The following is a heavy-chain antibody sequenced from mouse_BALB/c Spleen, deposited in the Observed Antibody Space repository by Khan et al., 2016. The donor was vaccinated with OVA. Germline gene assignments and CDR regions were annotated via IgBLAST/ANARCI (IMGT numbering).Heavy chain of an antibody. V-gene: IGHV2-9*02. CDR3: ARPYYGSAWFAY. D-gene: IGHD1-1*01. CDR1: GSSLTNYG. CDR2: MWAGGST. J-gene: IGHJ3*01. Sequence: QVQLKQSGPGLVAPSQSLSITCTVSGSSLTNYGVHWVRQSPGKGLEWLGVMWAGGSTNYNSALMSRLNITKDNSKSQIFLKVNSLQTDDTAMYYCARPYYGSAWFAYWGQGTLVTVSA.